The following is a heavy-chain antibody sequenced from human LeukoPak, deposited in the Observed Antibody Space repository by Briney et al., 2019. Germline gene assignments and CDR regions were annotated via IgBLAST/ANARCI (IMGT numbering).Heavy chain of an antibody. CDR3: AKVPGYDFWSGYTFQY. V-gene: IGHV3-23*01. CDR2: ISGSGGST. J-gene: IGHJ4*02. CDR1: GFTFSTYV. Sequence: PGGSLRLSCVTSGFTFSTYVMSWVRQAPGKGLEWVSGISGSGGSTYYADSVKGQFTISRNNSKNTLYLQMNSLRAEDTAVYYCAKVPGYDFWSGYTFQYWGQGTLVTVSS. D-gene: IGHD3-3*01.